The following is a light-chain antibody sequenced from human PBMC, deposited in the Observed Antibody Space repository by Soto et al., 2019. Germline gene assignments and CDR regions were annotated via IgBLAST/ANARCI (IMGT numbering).Light chain of an antibody. CDR3: QQYNSYWT. J-gene: IGKJ1*01. CDR2: KAS. CDR1: QSISSW. Sequence: DIQMTQSPSTLSASVGDRVTITCRASQSISSWLAWYQQKPGKAPKLLIYKASSLESGVPSRFSGSGSWTEFTITISSLQPDDFATYYCQQYNSYWTFVQGTKVEIK. V-gene: IGKV1-5*03.